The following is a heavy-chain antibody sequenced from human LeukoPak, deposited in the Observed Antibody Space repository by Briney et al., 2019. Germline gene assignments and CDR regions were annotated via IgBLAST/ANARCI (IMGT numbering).Heavy chain of an antibody. CDR1: GFTFSSYA. J-gene: IGHJ4*02. V-gene: IGHV3-23*01. CDR3: ANDSHHSGSGSPLDF. Sequence: GGSLRLSCAASGFTFSSYAMSWVRQAPGKGLECVSTISGLGGNTYYADSVKGRFTISRDISKNTLYLQMDSLRAEDTAVYYCANDSHHSGSGSPLDFWGQGTLVTVSS. D-gene: IGHD3-10*01. CDR2: ISGLGGNT.